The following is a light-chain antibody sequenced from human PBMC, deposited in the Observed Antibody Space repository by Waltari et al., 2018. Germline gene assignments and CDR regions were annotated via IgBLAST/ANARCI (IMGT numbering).Light chain of an antibody. CDR2: RTS. Sequence: DIQMTQSPSSVSASVGDRVTITCRGSQGISSYLAWYQPKAGKAPKLMINRTSTLQSGVPSRFSGSGSGTDFTLTISSLQPEYFATYYCQQAISLPVSFGGGTKVEIK. CDR3: QQAISLPVS. J-gene: IGKJ4*01. V-gene: IGKV1-12*01. CDR1: QGISSY.